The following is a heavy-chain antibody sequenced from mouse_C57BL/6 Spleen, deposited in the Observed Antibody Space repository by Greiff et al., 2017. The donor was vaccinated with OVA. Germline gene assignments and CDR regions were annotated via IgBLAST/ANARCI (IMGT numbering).Heavy chain of an antibody. D-gene: IGHD2-3*01. CDR1: GYSITSGYY. V-gene: IGHV3-6*01. CDR2: ISYDGSN. CDR3: ARVGNDGYPYYAMDY. J-gene: IGHJ4*01. Sequence: ESGPGLVKPSQSLSLTCSVTGYSITSGYYWNWIRQFPGNKLEWMGYISYDGSNNYNPSLKNRISITRDTSKNQFFLKLNSVTTEDTATYYCARVGNDGYPYYAMDYWGQGTSVTVSA.